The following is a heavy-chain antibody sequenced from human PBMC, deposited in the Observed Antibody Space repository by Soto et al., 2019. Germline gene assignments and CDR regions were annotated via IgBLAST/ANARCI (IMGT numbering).Heavy chain of an antibody. V-gene: IGHV3-53*01. Sequence: PGGSLRLSCAAFGFKISSSSMNWVRQAPGKGLDWVSVIYRGGSTYYADSVKGRFTISRDNSKNMLYLQMNSLRAEDTAVYYCARSGYSSSWTGYYFDYWGQGTLVTVSS. CDR2: IYRGGST. J-gene: IGHJ4*02. D-gene: IGHD6-13*01. CDR3: ARSGYSSSWTGYYFDY. CDR1: GFKISSSS.